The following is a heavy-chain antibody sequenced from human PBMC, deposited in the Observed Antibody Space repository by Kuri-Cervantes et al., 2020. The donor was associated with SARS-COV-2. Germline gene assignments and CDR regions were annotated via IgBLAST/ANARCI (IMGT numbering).Heavy chain of an antibody. CDR2: IYTSGST. CDR3: ARDYGGNYWYFDL. V-gene: IGHV4-4*07. J-gene: IGHJ2*01. CDR1: GGSISSYY. D-gene: IGHD4-23*01. Sequence: ESLKISCTVSGGSISSYYWSWIRQPAGRGLEWTGRIYTSGSTNYNPSLKSRVTMSVDTPKNQFSLKLSSVTAADTAVYYCARDYGGNYWYFDLWGRGTLVTVSS.